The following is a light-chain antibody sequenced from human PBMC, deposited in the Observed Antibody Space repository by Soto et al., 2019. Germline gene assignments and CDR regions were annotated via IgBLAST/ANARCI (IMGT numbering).Light chain of an antibody. CDR1: QDISNS. Sequence: DIQMTQSPSSLSASVGDRVTITCRASQDISNSLNWYQRKPGKVPDLLISSASTLQSGAPSRFSGSGSGTDFTPTISSLQPEDIATYYCQQYDNLLITFGQGTRLEIK. V-gene: IGKV1-33*01. J-gene: IGKJ5*01. CDR2: SAS. CDR3: QQYDNLLIT.